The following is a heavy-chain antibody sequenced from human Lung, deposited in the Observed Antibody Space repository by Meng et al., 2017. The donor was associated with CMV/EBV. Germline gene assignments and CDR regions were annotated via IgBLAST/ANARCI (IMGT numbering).Heavy chain of an antibody. Sequence: GPXLAXPTETLTLTCTVPGFSLSNARMGVSWIRQPPGKALEWLAHIFSNDEKSYSTSLKSRLTISKDTSKSQVVLTMTNMDPVDTATYYCARIAEGYCSSTSCYTRDYFDYWGQGXLVTVSS. CDR2: IFSNDEK. D-gene: IGHD2-2*02. CDR3: ARIAEGYCSSTSCYTRDYFDY. V-gene: IGHV2-26*01. J-gene: IGHJ4*02. CDR1: GFSLSNARMG.